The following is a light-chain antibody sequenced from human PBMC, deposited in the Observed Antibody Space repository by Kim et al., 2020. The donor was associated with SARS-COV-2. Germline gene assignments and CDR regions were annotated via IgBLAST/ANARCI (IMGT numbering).Light chain of an antibody. J-gene: IGKJ2*01. Sequence: SAAVGGKGTSHVRASQNISSYLNWYQQKPVKSPNLLIYDASSLQSGVPSRFSGSGSRTDFSLTINSLQPEDFATYYCQQSDSTPRTFGRGTKLEI. CDR1: QNISSY. V-gene: IGKV1-39*01. CDR3: QQSDSTPRT. CDR2: DAS.